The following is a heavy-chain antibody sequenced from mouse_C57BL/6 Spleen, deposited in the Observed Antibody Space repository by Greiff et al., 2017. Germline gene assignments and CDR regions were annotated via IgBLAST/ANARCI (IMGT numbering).Heavy chain of an antibody. CDR1: GFTFTDYY. J-gene: IGHJ3*01. V-gene: IGHV7-3*01. CDR2: IRNKANGYTT. Sequence: EVQVVASGGGLVQPGGSLSLSCAASGFTFTDYYMSWVRQPPGKALEWLGFIRNKANGYTTAYSASVKGRFTISRDNSQSILYLQMHALRAEDSATYYGARSDYGNFFAYWGQGTLVTVSA. D-gene: IGHD2-1*01. CDR3: ARSDYGNFFAY.